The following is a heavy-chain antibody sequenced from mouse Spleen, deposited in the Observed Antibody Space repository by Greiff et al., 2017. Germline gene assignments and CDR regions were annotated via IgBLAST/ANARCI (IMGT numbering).Heavy chain of an antibody. D-gene: IGHD1-1*01. V-gene: IGHV1-26*01. CDR3: ARRPHYYGSGYAMDY. Sequence: VQLQQSGPELVKPGASVKISCKASGYTFTDYYMNWVKQSHGKSLEWIGDINPNNGGTSYNQKFKGKATLTVDKSSSTAYMELRSLTSEDSAVYYCARRPHYYGSGYAMDYWGQGTSVTVSS. J-gene: IGHJ4*01. CDR1: GYTFTDYY. CDR2: INPNNGGT.